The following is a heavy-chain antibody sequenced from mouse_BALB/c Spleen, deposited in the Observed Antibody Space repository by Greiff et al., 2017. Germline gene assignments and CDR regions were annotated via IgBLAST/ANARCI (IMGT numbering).Heavy chain of an antibody. CDR3: AREEDEGAMDY. CDR1: GYAFSSYW. V-gene: IGHV1-80*01. CDR2: IYPGDGDT. Sequence: VKLVESGAELVRPGSSVKISCKASGYAFSSYWMNWVKQRPGQGLEWIGQIYPGDGDTNYNGKFKGKATLTADNSSSTAYMQLSSLTSEDSAVYFCAREEDEGAMDYWGQGTSVTVSS. J-gene: IGHJ4*01.